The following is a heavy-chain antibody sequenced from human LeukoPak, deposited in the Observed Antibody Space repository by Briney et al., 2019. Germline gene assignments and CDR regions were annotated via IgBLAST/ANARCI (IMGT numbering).Heavy chain of an antibody. Sequence: GRSLRLSCAASGFTFDDYAMHWVRQAPGKGLEWVSGISWNSGSIGYADSVKGRFTISRDNAKNSLYLQMNSLRAEDTAVYYCARFGIAVAGTNYFDYWGQGTLVTVSS. J-gene: IGHJ4*02. D-gene: IGHD6-19*01. CDR3: ARFGIAVAGTNYFDY. CDR1: GFTFDDYA. V-gene: IGHV3-9*01. CDR2: ISWNSGSI.